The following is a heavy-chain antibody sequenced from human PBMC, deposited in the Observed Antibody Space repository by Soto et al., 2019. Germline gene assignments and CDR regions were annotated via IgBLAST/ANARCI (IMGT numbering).Heavy chain of an antibody. V-gene: IGHV1-69*08. D-gene: IGHD6-13*01. CDR3: ERDDSSSWYVGPYGMEV. CDR1: GGTFSSYT. J-gene: IGHJ6*02. Sequence: QVQLVQSGAEVKKPGSSVKVSCKASGGTFSSYTISWVRQAPGQGLEWMGRIIPILGIANYAQKFQGRVTIPADKSTRTASMELRSMRSEDTAVYYCERDDSSSWYVGPYGMEVWGQGTEVTVSS. CDR2: IIPILGIA.